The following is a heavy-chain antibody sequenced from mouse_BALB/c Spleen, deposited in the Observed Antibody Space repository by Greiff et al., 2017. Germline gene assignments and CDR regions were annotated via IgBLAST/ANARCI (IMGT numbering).Heavy chain of an antibody. V-gene: IGHV1S137*01. Sequence: QVQLQQSGAELVRPGVSVKISCKGSGYTFTDYAMHWVKQSHAKSLEWIGVISTYYGDASYNQKFKGKATMTVDKSSSTAYMELARLTSEDSAIYYCARSTMITTHAMDYWGQGTSVTVSS. CDR2: ISTYYGDA. CDR1: GYTFTDYA. J-gene: IGHJ4*01. CDR3: ARSTMITTHAMDY. D-gene: IGHD2-4*01.